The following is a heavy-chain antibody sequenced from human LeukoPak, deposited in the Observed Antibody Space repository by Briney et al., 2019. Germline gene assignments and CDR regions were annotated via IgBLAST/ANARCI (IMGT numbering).Heavy chain of an antibody. CDR1: GGSISSGDYY. V-gene: IGHV4-30-4*01. D-gene: IGHD3-3*01. Sequence: PSETLSLTCTVSGGSISSGDYYWSWIRQPPGKGLEWIGYIYYSGSTYYNPSLKSRVTISVDTSKNQFSLKLSSVTAADTAVYYCARVRGIRFLEWLSFDYWAQGTLVTVSS. CDR3: ARVRGIRFLEWLSFDY. CDR2: IYYSGST. J-gene: IGHJ4*02.